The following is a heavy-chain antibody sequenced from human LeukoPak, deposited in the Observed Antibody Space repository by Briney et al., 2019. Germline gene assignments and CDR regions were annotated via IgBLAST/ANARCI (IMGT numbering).Heavy chain of an antibody. CDR2: IYYSGST. CDR3: ARDGFGDGSGEDY. V-gene: IGHV4-39*07. J-gene: IGHJ4*02. CDR1: GGSISSSSYY. D-gene: IGHD3-10*01. Sequence: SETLSLTCTVSGGSISSSSYYWGWIRQPPGKGLEWIGSIYYSGSTYYNPSLKSRVTISVDTSRNQFSLKLSSVTAADTAVYYCARDGFGDGSGEDYWGQGTLVTVSS.